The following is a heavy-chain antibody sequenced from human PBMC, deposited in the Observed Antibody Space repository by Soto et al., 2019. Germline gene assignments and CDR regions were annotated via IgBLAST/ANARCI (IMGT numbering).Heavy chain of an antibody. CDR2: IYYSGST. V-gene: IGHV4-39*01. Sequence: NPSETLSLTCTVSGGSISSSSYYWGWIRQPPGKGLEWIGSIYYSGSTYYNPSLKSRVTISVDTSKNQFSLKLSSVTAADTAVYYCARQLLYSGSYYEYWGQGTLVTVSS. J-gene: IGHJ4*02. CDR3: ARQLLYSGSYYEY. D-gene: IGHD1-26*01. CDR1: GGSISSSSYY.